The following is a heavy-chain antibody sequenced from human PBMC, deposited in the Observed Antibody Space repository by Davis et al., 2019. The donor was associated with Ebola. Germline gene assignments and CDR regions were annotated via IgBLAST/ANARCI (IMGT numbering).Heavy chain of an antibody. CDR1: GFSLSTSGVG. CDR3: AHRSSGSYNLDY. V-gene: IGHV2-5*02. J-gene: IGHJ4*02. CDR2: IYWDDDK. D-gene: IGHD1-26*01. Sequence: SGPTLVKPTQTLTLTCTFSGFSLSTSGVGVGWIRQPPGKALKWLALIYWDDDKRYSPSLKSRPTITKDTSKNQVVLTMTNMDPVDTATYYCAHRSSGSYNLDYWGQGTLVTVSS.